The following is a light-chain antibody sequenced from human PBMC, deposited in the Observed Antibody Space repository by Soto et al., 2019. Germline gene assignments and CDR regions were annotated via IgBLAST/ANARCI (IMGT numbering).Light chain of an antibody. J-gene: IGKJ1*01. Sequence: EIMMTQSPATLSVSQGERATLSCRASQSVSSNLAWYQQKPGQAPRLLIYGASTRATGIPARFSGSGSGTEFTLTISSLQSEDFVVYFCQQYNNWPPTWTFGQGTKVDNK. CDR2: GAS. CDR3: QQYNNWPPTWT. V-gene: IGKV3-15*01. CDR1: QSVSSN.